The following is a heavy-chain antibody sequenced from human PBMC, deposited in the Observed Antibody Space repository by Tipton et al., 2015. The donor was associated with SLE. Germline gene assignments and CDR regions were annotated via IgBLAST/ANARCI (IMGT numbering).Heavy chain of an antibody. V-gene: IGHV4-59*01. J-gene: IGHJ5*02. D-gene: IGHD6-13*01. CDR1: GGSISSYY. Sequence: TCTVSGGSISSYYWSWIRQPPGKGLEWIGYIYYSGSTNYNPSLKSRVTISVDTSKNQFSLKLSSVTAADTAVYYCAREGELAAAGTGEWFDPWGQGTLVTVSS. CDR2: IYYSGST. CDR3: AREGELAAAGTGEWFDP.